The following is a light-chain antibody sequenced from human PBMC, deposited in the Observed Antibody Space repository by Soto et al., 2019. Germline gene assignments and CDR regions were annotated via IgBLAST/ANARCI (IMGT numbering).Light chain of an antibody. CDR2: AAS. V-gene: IGKV1-39*01. J-gene: IGKJ1*01. CDR3: QQSYSTPWT. Sequence: DIQMTQSPSSLSASVGDRVTITCRASQSISSSLNWYQQKPGKAPKLLIYAASSLQSGVPSRFSGSGSGTDFTLTIGSLQPEDFATYYCQQSYSTPWTFGEGTKVEIK. CDR1: QSISSS.